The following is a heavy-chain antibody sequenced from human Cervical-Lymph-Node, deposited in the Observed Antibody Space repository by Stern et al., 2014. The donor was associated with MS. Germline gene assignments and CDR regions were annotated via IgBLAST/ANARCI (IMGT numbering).Heavy chain of an antibody. CDR3: ARDSSSWYPEY. CDR1: GFTFSSYA. Sequence: PASGFTFSSYAMHWVRQAPGKGLECVAVISYDGSNKYYADSVKGRFTISRDNSKNTLYLQMNSLRAEDTAVYYCARDSSSWYPEYWGQGTLVTV. CDR2: ISYDGSNK. D-gene: IGHD6-13*01. J-gene: IGHJ4*02. V-gene: IGHV3-30*01.